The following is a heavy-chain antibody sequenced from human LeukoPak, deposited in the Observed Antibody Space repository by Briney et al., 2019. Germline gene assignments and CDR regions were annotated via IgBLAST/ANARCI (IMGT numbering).Heavy chain of an antibody. Sequence: GGSLRLSCAASGFTFSSYGMHWVRQAPGKGLERVAFIRYDGSNKYYADSVKGRFTISRDNSKNTLYLQMNSLRAEDTAVYYCAKDLSSSWYVRFDYWGQGTLVTVSS. CDR3: AKDLSSSWYVRFDY. D-gene: IGHD6-13*01. CDR2: IRYDGSNK. V-gene: IGHV3-30*02. CDR1: GFTFSSYG. J-gene: IGHJ4*02.